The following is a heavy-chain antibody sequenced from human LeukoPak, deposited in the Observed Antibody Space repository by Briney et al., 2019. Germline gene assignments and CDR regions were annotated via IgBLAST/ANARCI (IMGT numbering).Heavy chain of an antibody. CDR2: ISGSGGRT. CDR3: AKHGYYYDSSGYTFDY. J-gene: IGHJ4*02. Sequence: PGGSLRLSCAASGFTFSSYAMSWVRQAPAKGREWVSAISGSGGRTYYADSVKGRFTISRDNSKNTLYLQMNSLRAEDTAVYYCAKHGYYYDSSGYTFDYWGQGTLVTVSS. V-gene: IGHV3-23*01. CDR1: GFTFSSYA. D-gene: IGHD3-22*01.